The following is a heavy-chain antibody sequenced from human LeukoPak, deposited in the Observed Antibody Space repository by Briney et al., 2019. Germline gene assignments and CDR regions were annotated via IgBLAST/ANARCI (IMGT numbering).Heavy chain of an antibody. J-gene: IGHJ4*02. CDR1: GFTFDDYA. CDR3: VPGFEVRSPLIPEDFDY. D-gene: IGHD3-16*01. Sequence: GRSLRLSCAASGFTFDDYAMHWVRQAPGKGLEWVSVISWNSGSIGYADSVKGRFTISRDNAKNSLYLQMNSLRAEDTAVYYCVPGFEVRSPLIPEDFDYWGQGTLVTVSS. CDR2: ISWNSGSI. V-gene: IGHV3-9*01.